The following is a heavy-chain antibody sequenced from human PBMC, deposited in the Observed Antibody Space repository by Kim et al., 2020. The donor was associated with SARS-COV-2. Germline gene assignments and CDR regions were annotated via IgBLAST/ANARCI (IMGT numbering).Heavy chain of an antibody. V-gene: IGHV3-23*01. CDR1: GFTFSSYA. CDR2: ISGSGGYT. CDR3: AKDLGRSSWYYFDR. D-gene: IGHD6-13*01. Sequence: GGSLRLSCAASGFTFSSYAMSWVRQAPGRGLEWVSDISGSGGYTSCADSVKGRFTISRDDSKNTLYLQMNNLRAEDTAVYYCAKDLGRSSWYYFDRWGQGTLVTVSS. J-gene: IGHJ4*02.